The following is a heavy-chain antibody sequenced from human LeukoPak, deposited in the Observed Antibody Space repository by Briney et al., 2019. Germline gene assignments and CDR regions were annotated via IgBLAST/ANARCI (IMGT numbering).Heavy chain of an antibody. CDR1: GGSFSGYY. CDR2: INHSGST. V-gene: IGHV4-34*01. Sequence: PSETLSLTCAVYGGSFSGYYWSWIRQPPGKGLEWIGEINHSGSTNYNPSLKSRVTISVDTSKNRFSLKLSSVTAADTAVYYCARGAVDTAMVLDYWGQGTLVTVSS. J-gene: IGHJ4*02. D-gene: IGHD5-18*01. CDR3: ARGAVDTAMVLDY.